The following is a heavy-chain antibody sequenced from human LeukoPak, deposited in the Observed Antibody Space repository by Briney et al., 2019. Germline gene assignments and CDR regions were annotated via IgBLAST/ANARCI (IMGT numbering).Heavy chain of an antibody. CDR3: ARARAPVTRISSFDI. D-gene: IGHD4-17*01. Sequence: GGSLRLSCAASGFTVSSNYMSWVRQAPGKGLEWVSVIYSGGSTYYADSVKGRFTISRDNSKNTLYLQMNSLRADDTAVYYCARARAPVTRISSFDIWGQGTMVTVSS. CDR1: GFTVSSNY. CDR2: IYSGGST. V-gene: IGHV3-53*05. J-gene: IGHJ3*02.